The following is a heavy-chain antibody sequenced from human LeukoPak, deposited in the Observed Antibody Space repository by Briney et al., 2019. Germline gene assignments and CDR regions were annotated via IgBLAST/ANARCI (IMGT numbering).Heavy chain of an antibody. D-gene: IGHD3-9*01. CDR2: ISSSGSTI. V-gene: IGHV3-48*03. CDR3: ARDDILTGYYTFDY. Sequence: GGSLRLSCAVSGFTFSSYEMNWVRQAPGKGLEWVSYISSSGSTIYYADSVKGRFTISRDNAKNSLYLQMNSLRAEDTAVYYCARDDILTGYYTFDYWGQGTLVTVSS. J-gene: IGHJ4*02. CDR1: GFTFSSYE.